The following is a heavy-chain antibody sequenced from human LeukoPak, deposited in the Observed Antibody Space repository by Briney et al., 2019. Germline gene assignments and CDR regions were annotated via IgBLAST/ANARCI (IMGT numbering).Heavy chain of an antibody. Sequence: GGSLRLSCAASGFTFSSYGMHWVRQAPGKGLEWVAVIWYDESNKYYADSVKGRFTISRDNSKNTLYLQMNSLRAEDTAVYYCARGYGRGSSPDYWGQRALVTVSS. V-gene: IGHV3-33*01. CDR3: ARGYGRGSSPDY. CDR1: GFTFSSYG. J-gene: IGHJ4*02. CDR2: IWYDESNK. D-gene: IGHD6-13*01.